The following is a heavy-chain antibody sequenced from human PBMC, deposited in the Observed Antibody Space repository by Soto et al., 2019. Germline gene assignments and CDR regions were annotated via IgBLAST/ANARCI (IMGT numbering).Heavy chain of an antibody. Sequence: SETLSLTCAVYGGSFSGHYWRWIRPPPGKRLEWIGQVNQSGGTSYNPSLKSRVTISVDTSKSQFSLKLTSVTASDRVVYYCARVIVDTLGSTGFYDYCGPAT. V-gene: IGHV4-34*01. J-gene: IGHJ4*02. D-gene: IGHD3-22*01. CDR3: ARVIVDTLGSTGFYDY. CDR2: VNQSGGT. CDR1: GGSFSGHY.